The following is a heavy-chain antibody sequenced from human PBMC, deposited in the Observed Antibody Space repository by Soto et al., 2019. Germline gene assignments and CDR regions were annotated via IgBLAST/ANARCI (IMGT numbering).Heavy chain of an antibody. CDR3: ARDPLSTYFKLDYFDY. CDR2: IKQDGSEK. D-gene: IGHD3-9*01. Sequence: HPGGSLRLSCAASGFTFSSYWMSWVRQAPGKGLEWVANIKQDGSEKYYVDSVKGRFTISRDNAKNSLYLQMNSLRAEDTAVYYCARDPLSTYFKLDYFDYWGQGTLVTVSS. CDR1: GFTFSSYW. J-gene: IGHJ4*02. V-gene: IGHV3-7*01.